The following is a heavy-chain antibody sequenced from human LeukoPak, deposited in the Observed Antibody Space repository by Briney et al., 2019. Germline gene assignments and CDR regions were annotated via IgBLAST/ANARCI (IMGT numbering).Heavy chain of an antibody. CDR2: ISLRGRT. Sequence: SGTLSLTCGDSGGSITTTNFWSWVRQPPGGGLEWIGEISLRGRTQYNPSLKSRVNISMDESKNHLYLSLASVTAADTAVYYCSRESGPYCPFGHWGQGTLVAVTS. CDR1: GGSITTTNF. D-gene: IGHD1-26*01. V-gene: IGHV4-4*02. J-gene: IGHJ5*02. CDR3: SRESGPYCPFGH.